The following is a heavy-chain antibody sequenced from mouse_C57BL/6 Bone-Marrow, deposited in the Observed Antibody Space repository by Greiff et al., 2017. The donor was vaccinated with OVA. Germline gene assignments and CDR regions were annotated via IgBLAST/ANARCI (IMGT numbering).Heavy chain of an antibody. CDR1: GISITTGNYR. CDR3: ARDGDYGSSYGYFDV. CDR2: IYYSGTI. V-gene: IGHV3-5*01. D-gene: IGHD1-1*01. J-gene: IGHJ1*03. Sequence: EVKLMESGPGLVKPSQTVFLTCTVTGISITTGNYRWSWIRQFPGNKLEWIGYIYYSGTITYNPSLTSRTTITRDTPKNQFFLEMNSLTAEDTATYYCARDGDYGSSYGYFDVWGTGTTVTVSS.